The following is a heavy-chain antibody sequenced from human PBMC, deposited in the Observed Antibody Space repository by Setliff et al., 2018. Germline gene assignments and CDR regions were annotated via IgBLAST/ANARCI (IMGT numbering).Heavy chain of an antibody. J-gene: IGHJ6*03. CDR3: ARPTSAGRLWYMDV. Sequence: GGSLRLSCAASAFTFKNYWMSWVRQAPGKGLEWVANIKGDGSEKFYLDSVKGRFTISRDNAKNSLYLQMNSLRAEDTAVYYCARPTSAGRLWYMDVWGTGTTVTVSS. D-gene: IGHD1-26*01. V-gene: IGHV3-7*03. CDR1: AFTFKNYW. CDR2: IKGDGSEK.